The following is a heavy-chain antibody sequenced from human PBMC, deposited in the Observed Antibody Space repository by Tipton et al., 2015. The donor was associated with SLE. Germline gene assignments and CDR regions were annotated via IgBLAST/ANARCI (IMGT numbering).Heavy chain of an antibody. J-gene: IGHJ2*01. CDR1: GGSITNYY. D-gene: IGHD3-16*01. Sequence: TLSLTCSVSGGSITNYYWSWIRQSPGKGLEWIGYVYNSERPIYHPFLKSRATISIDTSKSHLSLKLSSMTAADTAVYFCARRGDWWYFDLWGRGTLVTVSS. V-gene: IGHV4-4*08. CDR2: VYNSERP. CDR3: ARRGDWWYFDL.